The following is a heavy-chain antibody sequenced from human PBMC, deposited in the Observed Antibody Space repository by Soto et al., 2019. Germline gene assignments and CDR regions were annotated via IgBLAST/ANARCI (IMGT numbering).Heavy chain of an antibody. CDR2: MNPNSGNT. CDR1: GYTFTSYD. V-gene: IGHV1-8*01. D-gene: IGHD2-15*01. J-gene: IGHJ3*02. CDR3: ARPQLPIVVVVAGDAFDI. Sequence: ASVKVSCKASGYTFTSYDINWVRQATGQGLEWMGWMNPNSGNTGYAQKFQGRVTMTRNTSISTAYMELSSLRSEDTAVYYCARPQLPIVVVVAGDAFDIWGQGTMVTVSS.